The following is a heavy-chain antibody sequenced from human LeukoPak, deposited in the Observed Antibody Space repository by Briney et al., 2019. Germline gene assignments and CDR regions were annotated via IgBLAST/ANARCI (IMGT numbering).Heavy chain of an antibody. CDR2: IIPILGIA. CDR1: GGTFSSYA. D-gene: IGHD1-26*01. Sequence: ASVKVSCKASGGTFSSYAISWVRQAPGQGLEWMGRIIPILGIANYAQKFHGRVTITADKSTSTAYMELSSLRSEDTAVYYCARDHRVVGATLDYWGQGTLVTVSS. CDR3: ARDHRVVGATLDY. V-gene: IGHV1-69*04. J-gene: IGHJ4*02.